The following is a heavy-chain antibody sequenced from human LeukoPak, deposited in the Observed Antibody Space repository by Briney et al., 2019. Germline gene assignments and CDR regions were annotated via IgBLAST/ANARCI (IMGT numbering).Heavy chain of an antibody. D-gene: IGHD3-10*01. CDR2: INPNSGGT. CDR3: ASSKVLWFGEDVGY. J-gene: IGHJ4*02. V-gene: IGHV1-2*02. CDR1: GYTFTSYG. Sequence: ASVKVSCKASGYTFTSYGISWVRQAPGQGLEWMGWINPNSGGTNYAQKFQGRVTMTRDTSISTAYMELSRLRSDDTAVYYCASSKVLWFGEDVGYWGQGTLVTVSS.